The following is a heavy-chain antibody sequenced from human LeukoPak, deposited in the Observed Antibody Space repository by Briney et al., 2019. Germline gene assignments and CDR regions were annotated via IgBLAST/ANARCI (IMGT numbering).Heavy chain of an antibody. CDR3: ARDPSPYSSSWDPFDY. CDR1: GYTFTGYY. D-gene: IGHD6-13*01. Sequence: ASVKVSCKASGYTFTGYYMHWVRQAPGQGLEWMGWINPNSGGTNYAQKFRGWVTMTRDTSISTAYMELSRLRSDDTAVYYCARDPSPYSSSWDPFDYWGQGTLVTVSS. J-gene: IGHJ4*02. CDR2: INPNSGGT. V-gene: IGHV1-2*04.